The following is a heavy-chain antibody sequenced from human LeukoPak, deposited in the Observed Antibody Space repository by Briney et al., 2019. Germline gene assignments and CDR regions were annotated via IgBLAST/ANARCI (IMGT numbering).Heavy chain of an antibody. CDR1: GFTFSSYG. V-gene: IGHV3-74*01. Sequence: GGSLRLSCAASGFTFSSYGMHWVRQDPRKGLVWVSRINGDGRNINYADSVRGRFTISRDNAKNSLSLQMNSLRAEDTAVYYCAREGHCSTTSCALDAIEIWGQGTLVAVSS. D-gene: IGHD2-2*01. CDR2: INGDGRNI. CDR3: AREGHCSTTSCALDAIEI. J-gene: IGHJ3*02.